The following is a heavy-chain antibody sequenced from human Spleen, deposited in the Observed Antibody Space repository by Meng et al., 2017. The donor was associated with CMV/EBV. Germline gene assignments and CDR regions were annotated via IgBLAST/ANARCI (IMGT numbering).Heavy chain of an antibody. CDR2: IYYSGST. J-gene: IGHJ5*02. D-gene: IGHD3-16*01. V-gene: IGHV4-39*07. Sequence: QLQLQEAGPGLGKPSETLSLTCTGSGGSISSSSYYWGWIRQPPGKGLEWIGSIYYSGSTYYNPSLKSRVTISVDTSRNQFSLKLSSVTAADTAVYYCAREEGGWFDPWGQGTLVTVSS. CDR3: AREEGGWFDP. CDR1: GGSISSSSYY.